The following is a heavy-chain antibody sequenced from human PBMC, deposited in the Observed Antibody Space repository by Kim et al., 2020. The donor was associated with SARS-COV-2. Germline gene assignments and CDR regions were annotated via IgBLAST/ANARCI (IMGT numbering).Heavy chain of an antibody. V-gene: IGHV3-33*06. CDR2: IWYDGSNK. Sequence: GGSLRLSCAASGFTFSSYGMHWVRQAPGKGLEWVAVIWYDGSNKYYADSVKGRFTISRDNSKNTLYLQMNSLRAEDTAVYYCAKDPTIFGVVMRYYYYYGMDVWGRGTTVTVSS. J-gene: IGHJ6*02. CDR1: GFTFSSYG. D-gene: IGHD3-3*01. CDR3: AKDPTIFGVVMRYYYYYGMDV.